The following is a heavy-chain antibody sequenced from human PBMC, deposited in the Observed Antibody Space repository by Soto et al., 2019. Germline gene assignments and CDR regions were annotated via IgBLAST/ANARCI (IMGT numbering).Heavy chain of an antibody. CDR1: GGSISGTTYS. CDR3: ARGQGAAAGHSNFDY. V-gene: IGHV4-30-2*01. D-gene: IGHD6-13*01. J-gene: IGHJ4*02. Sequence: SETLSRTCAVSGGSISGTTYSWSWIRQPPGKGLEWIGYIYDSGNTYYNPSLKSQFSISVDRSKNQFSLKLSSVTAADTAVYYCARGQGAAAGHSNFDYWGQGALVTVSS. CDR2: IYDSGNT.